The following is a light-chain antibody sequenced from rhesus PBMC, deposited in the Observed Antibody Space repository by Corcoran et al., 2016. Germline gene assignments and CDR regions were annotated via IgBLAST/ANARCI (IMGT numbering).Light chain of an antibody. CDR1: QSVSSW. CDR2: KAS. CDR3: QQYSSSPYS. V-gene: IGKV1-22*01. J-gene: IGKJ2*01. Sequence: DIQMTQSPCSLSASVGDTVTITCRASQSVSSWLAWYPQKPEKVPKLLIYKASSLQSGVPSRFSGSGSGTDFTLTSNSLQSEDFATYYCQQYSSSPYSFGQGTKVEIK.